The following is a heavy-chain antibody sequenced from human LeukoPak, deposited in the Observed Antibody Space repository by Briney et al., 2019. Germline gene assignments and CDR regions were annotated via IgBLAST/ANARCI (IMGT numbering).Heavy chain of an antibody. CDR3: ARDALDTAMITYFAYNWFDP. D-gene: IGHD5-18*01. J-gene: IGHJ5*02. CDR2: IKQDGSEK. Sequence: GGSLRLSCAASGFTFSSNWMSWVRQAPGKGLEWVANIKQDGSEKYYVDSVKGRFTICRDNAKNSLYLQMNSLRAEDTAVYYCARDALDTAMITYFAYNWFDPWGQGTLVTVSS. V-gene: IGHV3-7*01. CDR1: GFTFSSNW.